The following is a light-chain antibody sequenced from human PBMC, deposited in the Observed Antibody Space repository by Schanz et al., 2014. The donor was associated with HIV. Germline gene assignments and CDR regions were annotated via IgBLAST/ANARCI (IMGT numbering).Light chain of an antibody. CDR2: GAS. CDR1: HGINNY. Sequence: DIQMTQSPSSLSASVGDSVTITCRASHGINNYLAWYQQRPGKVPTLLVYGASTLRSGVPSRFSGSGSGTDFTLTITSLQPEDVATYFCQSYNNAPLTFGGGTKVEIK. J-gene: IGKJ4*01. V-gene: IGKV1-27*01. CDR3: QSYNNAPLT.